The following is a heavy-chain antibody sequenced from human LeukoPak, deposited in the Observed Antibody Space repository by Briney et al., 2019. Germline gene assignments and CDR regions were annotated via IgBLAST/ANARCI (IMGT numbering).Heavy chain of an antibody. CDR1: RYTFTAYY. V-gene: IGHV1-2*02. Sequence: ASVKGSCKASRYTFTAYYRKWVRQATGRGREWMGWINRNSGDTKYAQKFQGRVTMTRDTSISTAYMELRGLRSDDTAVYYCTREGGLRFDYWGQGTLVTVSS. D-gene: IGHD1-26*01. J-gene: IGHJ4*02. CDR3: TREGGLRFDY. CDR2: INRNSGDT.